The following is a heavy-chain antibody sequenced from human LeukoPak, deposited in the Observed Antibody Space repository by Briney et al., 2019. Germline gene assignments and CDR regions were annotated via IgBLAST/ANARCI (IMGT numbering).Heavy chain of an antibody. CDR1: GGSISSYY. Sequence: SETLSLTCTVSGGSISSYYWSWIRQPPGKGLEWIGYIYDSGSTNYDPSLKSRVTISVDTSKNQFSLKLSSVTAADTAVYYCARIGGTNYYYYGMDVWGQGTTVTVSS. J-gene: IGHJ6*02. CDR2: IYDSGST. CDR3: ARIGGTNYYYYGMDV. D-gene: IGHD2-2*01. V-gene: IGHV4-59*01.